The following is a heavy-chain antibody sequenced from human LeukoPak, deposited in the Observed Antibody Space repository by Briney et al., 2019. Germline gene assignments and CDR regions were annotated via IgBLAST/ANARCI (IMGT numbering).Heavy chain of an antibody. Sequence: GASVKVSCKASGYTFTGYYMHWVRQAPGQGLEWMGWMNPNSGNTSYAQKFQGRVTITTDESTSTAYMELSSLRSEDTAVYYCASGGISGVANYYYYMDVWGKGTTVTVSS. D-gene: IGHD3-3*02. CDR2: MNPNSGNT. V-gene: IGHV1-8*03. CDR3: ASGGISGVANYYYYMDV. CDR1: GYTFTGYY. J-gene: IGHJ6*03.